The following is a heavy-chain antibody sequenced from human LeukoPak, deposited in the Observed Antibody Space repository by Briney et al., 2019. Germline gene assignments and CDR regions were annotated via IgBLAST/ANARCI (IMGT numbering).Heavy chain of an antibody. J-gene: IGHJ4*02. CDR3: ATGPGGEPYQN. CDR1: GFTFSSHF. D-gene: IGHD1-14*01. Sequence: GGSLRLSCAASGFTFSSHFMTWIRQAPGKGLEWVSYISGSSSYTNYADSVKGRFSISRGNAKNSLYLQMNSLRAEDTAVYYCATGPGGEPYQNWGQGTLVTVS. CDR2: ISGSSSYT. V-gene: IGHV3-11*05.